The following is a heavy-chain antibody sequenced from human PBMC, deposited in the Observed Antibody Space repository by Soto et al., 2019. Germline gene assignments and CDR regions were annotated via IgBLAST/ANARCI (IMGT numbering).Heavy chain of an antibody. V-gene: IGHV1-18*04. J-gene: IGHJ4*01. CDR1: GYTFTSYG. D-gene: IGHD4-4*01. CDR3: ARSRDYNIIDY. Sequence: QVQLVQSGAEVKKPGASVKVSCKASGYTFTSYGITWVRQAPGQGLEWMGWVSPYNGNTDYAQNLQGRVTMITDPSTSTAYMELRSLRSDDTAVYYCARSRDYNIIDYWGQGTLVTVSS. CDR2: VSPYNGNT.